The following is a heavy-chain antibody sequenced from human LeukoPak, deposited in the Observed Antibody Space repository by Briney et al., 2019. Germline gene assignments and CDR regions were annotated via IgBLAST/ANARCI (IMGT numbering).Heavy chain of an antibody. V-gene: IGHV3-7*01. Sequence: GGSLRLSCAASGFTFSRYWMSWVRQAPGKGLEWVVNIKQDGSEKYYVDSVKGRFTISRDNAKNSLNLQMNSLRAEDTAVYYCARFYGSGSYSLYWGQGTLVTVSS. CDR3: ARFYGSGSYSLY. J-gene: IGHJ4*02. D-gene: IGHD3-10*01. CDR1: GFTFSRYW. CDR2: IKQDGSEK.